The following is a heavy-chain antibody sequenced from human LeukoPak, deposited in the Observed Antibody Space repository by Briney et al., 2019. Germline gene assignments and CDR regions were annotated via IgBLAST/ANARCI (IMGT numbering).Heavy chain of an antibody. CDR2: ISGSGGST. CDR3: AKVGGAYYDSSGYLT. CDR1: GFTFSSYS. D-gene: IGHD3-22*01. J-gene: IGHJ5*02. Sequence: PGGSLRLSCAASGFTFSSYSMSWVRQPPGKGLEWVSAISGSGGSTYYAATVKGRFTISRDNFKDKMYLQMNSLRAEDTAVYYCAKVGGAYYDSSGYLTWGQGTLVTVSS. V-gene: IGHV3-23*01.